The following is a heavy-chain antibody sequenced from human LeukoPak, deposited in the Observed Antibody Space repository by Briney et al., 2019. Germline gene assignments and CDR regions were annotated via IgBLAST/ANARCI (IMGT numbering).Heavy chain of an antibody. J-gene: IGHJ4*02. D-gene: IGHD3-10*01. CDR2: IYSGDTT. CDR3: ASILRSSSGYYFDY. CDR1: GFTVSTNY. V-gene: IGHV3-66*01. Sequence: GGSLRLSCAASGFTVSTNYMSWVRQAPGKGLEWVSVIYSGDTTFYAGSVRGKFTISRDNSKNTLYLQMNSLRAEDTAVYYCASILRSSSGYYFDYWGQGTLVTVSS.